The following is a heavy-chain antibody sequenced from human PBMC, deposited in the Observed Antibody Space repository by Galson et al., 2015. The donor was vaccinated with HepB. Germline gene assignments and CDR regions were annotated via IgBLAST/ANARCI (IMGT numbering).Heavy chain of an antibody. J-gene: IGHJ4*02. CDR3: AKDRGGWTYFDY. V-gene: IGHV3-23*01. Sequence: SLRLSCAASGFTFSSYAMSWVRQAPGKGLEWVSAISGSGGSTYYADSVKGQFTISRDNSKNTLYLQMNSLRAEDTAVYYCAKDRGGWTYFDYWGQGTLVTVSS. CDR1: GFTFSSYA. CDR2: ISGSGGST. D-gene: IGHD6-19*01.